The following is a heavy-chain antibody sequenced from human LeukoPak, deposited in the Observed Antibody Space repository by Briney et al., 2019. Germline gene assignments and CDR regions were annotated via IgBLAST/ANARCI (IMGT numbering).Heavy chain of an antibody. CDR2: INPNSGGT. V-gene: IGHV1-2*02. D-gene: IGHD1-26*01. J-gene: IGHJ5*02. CDR1: GYTFTGYY. Sequence: GASVKVSCKASGYTFTGYYMHWVRQAPGQGLGWMGWINPNSGGTNYAQKFQGRVTMTRDTSISTAYMELSRLRSDDTAVYYCARDPHSGSYSGWFDPWGQGTLVTVSS. CDR3: ARDPHSGSYSGWFDP.